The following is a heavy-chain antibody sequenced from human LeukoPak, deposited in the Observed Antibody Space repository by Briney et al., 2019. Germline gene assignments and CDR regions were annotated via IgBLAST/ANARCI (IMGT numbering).Heavy chain of an antibody. CDR2: LYHTGST. Sequence: SETLSLTCTVSNFSISSGYYWGWIRQPPGKGLEWIGSLYHTGSTYYNPSLKSRVASSVDTSKNQFSLKLSSVTAADAAVYYCARGRGAARFVTIEFDYWGQGALVTVSS. CDR3: ARGRGAARFVTIEFDY. V-gene: IGHV4-38-2*02. CDR1: NFSISSGYY. J-gene: IGHJ4*02. D-gene: IGHD6-6*01.